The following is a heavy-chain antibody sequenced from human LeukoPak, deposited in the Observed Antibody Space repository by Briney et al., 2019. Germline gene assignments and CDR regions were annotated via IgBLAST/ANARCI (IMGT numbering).Heavy chain of an antibody. CDR3: ARATTVVPGWFDP. Sequence: PGGSLRLSCAVSGFTFSSYAMHWVRQAPGKGLEYVSAISSNGGSTYYANSVKGRFTISRDNSKNTLYLQMGSLRAEDMAVYYCARATTVVPGWFDPWGQGTLVTVSS. V-gene: IGHV3-64*01. CDR1: GFTFSSYA. CDR2: ISSNGGST. J-gene: IGHJ5*02. D-gene: IGHD4-23*01.